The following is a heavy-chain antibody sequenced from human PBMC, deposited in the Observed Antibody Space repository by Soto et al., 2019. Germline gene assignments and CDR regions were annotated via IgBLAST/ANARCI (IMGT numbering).Heavy chain of an antibody. CDR3: ARDTIYGSGKNCFDP. J-gene: IGHJ5*02. D-gene: IGHD3-10*01. CDR1: GYSISSGYY. V-gene: IGHV4-38-2*02. Sequence: LSLTCAVSGYSISSGYYWGWIRQPPGKGLEWIGSIYHSGSTYYNPSLKSRVTISVDTSKNQFSLKLSSVTAADTAVYYCARDTIYGSGKNCFDPWGQGTLVTVSS. CDR2: IYHSGST.